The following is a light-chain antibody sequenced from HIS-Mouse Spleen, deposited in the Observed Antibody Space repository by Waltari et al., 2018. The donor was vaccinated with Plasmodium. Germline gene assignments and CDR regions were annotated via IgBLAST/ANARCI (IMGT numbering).Light chain of an antibody. CDR2: EGS. CDR1: SSDVGSYNP. J-gene: IGLJ1*01. Sequence: QSALTQPASVSGSPGQSITISCTGTSSDVGSYNPVPCYQQHPGKAPKLLIYEGSKRPSGVSNRFSGSKSGNTASLTISGLQAEDEADYYCCSYAGSSTYVFGTGTKVTVL. CDR3: CSYAGSSTYV. V-gene: IGLV2-23*01.